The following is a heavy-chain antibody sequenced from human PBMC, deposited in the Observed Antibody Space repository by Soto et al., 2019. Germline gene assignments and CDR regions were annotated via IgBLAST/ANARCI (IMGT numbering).Heavy chain of an antibody. D-gene: IGHD1-1*01. CDR3: ARVAGTYFYGMDV. J-gene: IGHJ6*02. CDR1: GFTFSSYE. CDR2: ISSSGSTI. V-gene: IGHV3-48*03. Sequence: PGGSLRLSCAASGFTFSSYEMSWVRQAPGKGLEWVSYISSSGSTIYYADSVKGRFTISRDNAKNSLYLQMNSLRAEDTAVYYCARVAGTYFYGMDVWGQGTTVTVSS.